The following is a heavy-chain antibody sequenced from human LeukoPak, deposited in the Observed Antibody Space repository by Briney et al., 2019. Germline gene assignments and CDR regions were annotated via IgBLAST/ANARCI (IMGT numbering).Heavy chain of an antibody. CDR2: ISSSSSYI. V-gene: IGHV3-21*01. Sequence: PGGSLRLSCAASGFTFSSYSMNWVRQAPGKGLEWVSSISSSSSYIYYADSVKGRLTISRDNAKNSLYLQMNSLRAEDTAVYYCARSSLAAAEFDYWGQGTLVTVSS. CDR3: ARSSLAAAEFDY. CDR1: GFTFSSYS. D-gene: IGHD6-13*01. J-gene: IGHJ4*02.